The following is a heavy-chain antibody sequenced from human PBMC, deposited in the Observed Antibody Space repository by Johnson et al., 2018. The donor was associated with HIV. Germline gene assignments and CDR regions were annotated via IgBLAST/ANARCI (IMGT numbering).Heavy chain of an antibody. Sequence: QVQLVESGGGVVQPGRSLRLSCAASGFTFSSYAMHWVRQAPGKGLEWVAVIYSGGSTYYADSVKGRFTISRDNAKNSLYLQMNSLRAEDTAVYYCARDVGSGPAFDIWGQGTMVTVSS. CDR2: IYSGGST. D-gene: IGHD2-15*01. J-gene: IGHJ3*02. CDR1: GFTFSSYA. V-gene: IGHV3-NL1*01. CDR3: ARDVGSGPAFDI.